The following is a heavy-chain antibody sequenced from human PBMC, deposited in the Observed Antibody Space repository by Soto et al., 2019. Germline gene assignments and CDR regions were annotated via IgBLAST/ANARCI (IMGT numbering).Heavy chain of an antibody. CDR2: ISSSSSYI. V-gene: IGHV3-21*01. Sequence: GGSLRLSCATSGFTFSSYSMNWVRQAPGKGLEWVSSISSSSSYIYYADPVKGRFTISRDNAKNSLYLQMNILRAEDTAVYYCASLLEYSSSSGYYYYGMDVWGQGTTVTVSS. J-gene: IGHJ6*02. D-gene: IGHD6-6*01. CDR3: ASLLEYSSSSGYYYYGMDV. CDR1: GFTFSSYS.